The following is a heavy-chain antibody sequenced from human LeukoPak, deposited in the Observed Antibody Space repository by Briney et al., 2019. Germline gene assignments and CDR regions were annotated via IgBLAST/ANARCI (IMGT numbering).Heavy chain of an antibody. CDR3: ARGGFSYYQDY. Sequence: PGGSLRLSCAASGFTVSSNYMSWVRQAPGKGLEWVSVIYSGGSTYYADSVKGRFTIPRDNSKNTLYLQMNSLRAEDTAVYYCARGGFSYYQDYWGQGTLVTVSS. CDR2: IYSGGST. V-gene: IGHV3-53*01. D-gene: IGHD5-18*01. CDR1: GFTVSSNY. J-gene: IGHJ4*02.